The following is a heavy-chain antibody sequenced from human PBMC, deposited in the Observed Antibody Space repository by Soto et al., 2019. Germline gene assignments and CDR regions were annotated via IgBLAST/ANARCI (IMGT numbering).Heavy chain of an antibody. D-gene: IGHD6-19*01. J-gene: IGHJ4*02. CDR2: ISGSGGST. CDR3: AKDTPGYSSGWPFDY. Sequence: EVQLLESGGGLVQPGGSLRLSCAASGFTFSSYAMSWVRQAPGKRLEWVSAISGSGGSTYYADSVKGRFTISRDNSKNTLYLQMHSLRAEDTAVYYCAKDTPGYSSGWPFDYWGQGTLVTVSS. V-gene: IGHV3-23*01. CDR1: GFTFSSYA.